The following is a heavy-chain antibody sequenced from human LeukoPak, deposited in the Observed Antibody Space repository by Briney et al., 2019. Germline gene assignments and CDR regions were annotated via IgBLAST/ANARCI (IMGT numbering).Heavy chain of an antibody. CDR3: AREGSRGNIPTDY. V-gene: IGHV1-69*05. J-gene: IGHJ4*02. CDR2: IIPIFGTA. CDR1: GGTFSSYA. Sequence: ASVKVSCKASGGTFSSYAISWVRQAPGQGLEWMGGIIPIFGTANYAQKLQGRVTMTTDTSTSTAYMELRSLRSDDTAVYYCAREGSRGNIPTDYWGQGTLVTVSS. D-gene: IGHD4-23*01.